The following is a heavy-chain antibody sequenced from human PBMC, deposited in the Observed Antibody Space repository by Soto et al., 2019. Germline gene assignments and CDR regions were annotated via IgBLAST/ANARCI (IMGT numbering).Heavy chain of an antibody. CDR3: ARARQLYLDGMDV. J-gene: IGHJ6*02. CDR1: GFTFSRYV. D-gene: IGHD2-8*01. CDR2: ISHDETNK. V-gene: IGHV3-30-3*01. Sequence: QVQLVESGGGVVQPGTSLRLSCLASGFTFSRYVMHWVRQAPGKGLEWVAVISHDETNKYYADSVKGRFTVSRDNSMDTLYLQMNSLRAEDTAMNYCARARQLYLDGMDVWGQGTTVTVSS.